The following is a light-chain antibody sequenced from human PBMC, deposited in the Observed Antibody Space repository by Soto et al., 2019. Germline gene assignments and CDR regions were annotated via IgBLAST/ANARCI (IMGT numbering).Light chain of an antibody. V-gene: IGKV2-28*01. J-gene: IGKJ5*01. CDR2: MGS. CDR1: LILLYSNGYNY. CDR3: MQGLQDLT. Sequence: DIVMTQSPLSLSVTPGESASIAFRFSLILLYSNGYNYLDWYLQKPGQSPQLLIYMGSNRASGVPERFSGSGSGTHFTLKISRVEAEDVGIYYCMQGLQDLTFGQGTRLEI.